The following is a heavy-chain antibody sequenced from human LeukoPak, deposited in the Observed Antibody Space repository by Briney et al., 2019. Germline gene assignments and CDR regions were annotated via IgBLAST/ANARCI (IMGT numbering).Heavy chain of an antibody. CDR1: GFTFSSYA. J-gene: IGHJ4*02. V-gene: IGHV3-23*01. Sequence: GGSLRLSCAASGFTFSSYAMNWVRQAPGKGLEWVSVISGNGASTYYADSVKGRFTISRDNSKNTVLLQMNSLRVEDTALYYCAKDLPAGPLTMWGYFDYWGLGTLVTVSS. CDR3: AKDLPAGPLTMWGYFDY. CDR2: ISGNGAST. D-gene: IGHD4/OR15-4a*01.